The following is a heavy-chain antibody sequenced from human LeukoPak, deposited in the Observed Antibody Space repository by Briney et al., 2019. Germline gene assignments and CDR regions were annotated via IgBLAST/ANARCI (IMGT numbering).Heavy chain of an antibody. CDR1: GFTFSNYSW. J-gene: IGHJ5*02. V-gene: IGHV3-74*01. CDR2: IRSDGGSS. CDR3: VRDLDLGGYSSCVS. D-gene: IGHD4-23*01. Sequence: GGSLRLSCAASGFTFSNYSWMHWVRQAPGKGLVWVSRIRSDGGSSTYADSVKGRFTISRDNAKNTLYLQMNTLRAEDTAVYYCVRDLDLGGYSSCVSWGQGTLVTVSS.